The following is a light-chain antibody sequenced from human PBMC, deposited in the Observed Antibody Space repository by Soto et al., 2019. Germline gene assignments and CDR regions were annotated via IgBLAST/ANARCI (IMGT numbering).Light chain of an antibody. CDR2: KAS. CDR1: QSISSW. J-gene: IGKJ1*01. CDR3: QQYNSYPVT. V-gene: IGKV1-5*03. Sequence: DIQMTQCPSTLSASVGDRVTITCRASQSISSWLAWYQQKPGKAPKVLIYKASSLESGVPSRFSGSGSGTEFTLTISSLQPDDFATYYCQQYNSYPVTFGQGTKVEIK.